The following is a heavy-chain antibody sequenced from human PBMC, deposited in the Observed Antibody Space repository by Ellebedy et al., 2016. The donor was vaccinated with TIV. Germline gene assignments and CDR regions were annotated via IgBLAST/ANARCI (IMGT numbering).Heavy chain of an antibody. CDR1: GYTFTGYY. J-gene: IGHJ4*02. CDR3: AKEKDTDGSFDY. CDR2: INPNSGGT. V-gene: IGHV1-2*04. Sequence: AASVKVSCKASGYTFTGYYMHWVRQAPGQGLEWMGWINPNSGGTYYAQKFQGWVTMTRDTSISTAYMELSRLRSDDTAVYYCAKEKDTDGSFDYWGQGTLVTVSS. D-gene: IGHD5-18*01.